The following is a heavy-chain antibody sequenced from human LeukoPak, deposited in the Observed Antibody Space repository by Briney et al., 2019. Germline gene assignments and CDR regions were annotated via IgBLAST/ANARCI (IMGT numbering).Heavy chain of an antibody. Sequence: PGGSLRLSCAASGFTFSSYAMHWVRQAPGKGLEWVAVISYDGSNKYYADSVKGRFTISRDNSKNTLYLQMNSLRAKDTAVYYCARQRTVAGTGFDYWGQGTLVTVSS. D-gene: IGHD6-19*01. V-gene: IGHV3-30*01. CDR2: ISYDGSNK. CDR3: ARQRTVAGTGFDY. J-gene: IGHJ4*02. CDR1: GFTFSSYA.